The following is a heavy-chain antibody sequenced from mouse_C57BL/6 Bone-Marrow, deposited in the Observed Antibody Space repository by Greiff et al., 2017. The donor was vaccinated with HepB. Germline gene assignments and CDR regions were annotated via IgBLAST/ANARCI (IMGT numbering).Heavy chain of an antibody. D-gene: IGHD2-1*01. CDR2: IDPSDSYT. V-gene: IGHV1-50*01. J-gene: IGHJ4*01. CDR1: GYTFTSYW. CDR3: AYGNPYYAMDY. Sequence: QVHVKQPGAELVKPGASVKLSCKASGYTFTSYWMQWVKQRPGQGLEWIGEIDPSDSYTNYNQKFKGKATLTVDTSSSTAYMQLSSLTSEDSAVYYCAYGNPYYAMDYWGQGTSVTVSS.